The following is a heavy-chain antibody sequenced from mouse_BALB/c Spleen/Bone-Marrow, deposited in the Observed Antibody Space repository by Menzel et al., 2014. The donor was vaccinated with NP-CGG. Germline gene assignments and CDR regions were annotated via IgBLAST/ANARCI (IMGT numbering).Heavy chain of an antibody. Sequence: QVQLQQSGAELVRPGSSVKISCKASGYAFSSYWMNWVKQRPGQGLEWIGQIHPGEGDTNYNGKFKVKATLTADKSSSTANMQLSSLTSEDSAVYYCASPSDGNPFAYWGQGTLVTVSA. V-gene: IGHV1-80*01. CDR1: GYAFSSYW. CDR3: ASPSDGNPFAY. D-gene: IGHD2-1*01. CDR2: IHPGEGDT. J-gene: IGHJ3*01.